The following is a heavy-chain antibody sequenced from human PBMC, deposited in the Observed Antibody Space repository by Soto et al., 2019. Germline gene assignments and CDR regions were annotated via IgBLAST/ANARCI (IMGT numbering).Heavy chain of an antibody. Sequence: GASVKVSCKASGGTFSSYAISWVRQAPGQGLEWMGGIIPIFGTANYAQKFQGRVTITADESTSTAYMELSSLRSEDTAVYYCARGWRQLVPNWFDPWGQGTLVTVSS. J-gene: IGHJ5*02. D-gene: IGHD6-6*01. CDR1: GGTFSSYA. CDR2: IIPIFGTA. V-gene: IGHV1-69*13. CDR3: ARGWRQLVPNWFDP.